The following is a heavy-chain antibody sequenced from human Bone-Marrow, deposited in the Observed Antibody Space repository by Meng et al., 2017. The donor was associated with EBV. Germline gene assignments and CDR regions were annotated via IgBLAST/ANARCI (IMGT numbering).Heavy chain of an antibody. V-gene: IGHV7-4-1*02. J-gene: IGHJ5*02. Sequence: QVQLVQSGSELKKPGXSVKGSCXASGYTFTSYAMNWVRQAPGQGLEWMGWINTNTGNPTYAQGFTGRFVFSLDTSVSTAYLQISSLKAEDTAVYYCARDLKGSENNWFDPWGQGTLVTVSS. D-gene: IGHD3-10*01. CDR2: INTNTGNP. CDR1: GYTFTSYA. CDR3: ARDLKGSENNWFDP.